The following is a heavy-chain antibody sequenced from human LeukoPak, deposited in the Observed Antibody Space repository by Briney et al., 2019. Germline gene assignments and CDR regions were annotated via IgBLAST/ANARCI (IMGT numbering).Heavy chain of an antibody. CDR2: IREERGQE. Sequence: PGGSLRLFCVASGLTVSNHWMSWVSQAPGKGLEWVANIREERGQEYYVDSVKGRFTISKNSAKNSLYLQMNTLRVEDTAMYYCASLDTAKQPLANHWGQGTLVTVSS. CDR3: ASLDTAKQPLANH. CDR1: GLTVSNHW. V-gene: IGHV3-7*03. D-gene: IGHD5-18*01. J-gene: IGHJ5*02.